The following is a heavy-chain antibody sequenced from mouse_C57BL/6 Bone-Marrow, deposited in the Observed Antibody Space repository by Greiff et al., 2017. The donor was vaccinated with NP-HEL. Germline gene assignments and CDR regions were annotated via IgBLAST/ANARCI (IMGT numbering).Heavy chain of an antibody. CDR1: GFSFNTYA. J-gene: IGHJ2*01. V-gene: IGHV10-1*01. D-gene: IGHD1-1*01. Sequence: EVQLVESGGGLVQPKGSLKLSCAASGFSFNTYAMNWVRQAPGKGLEWVARIRSKSNNYATYYADSVKDRFTISRDDSESMLYLQMNNLKTEDTAMYYCVRQDYGSSYLYWGQGTTLTVSS. CDR3: VRQDYGSSYLY. CDR2: IRSKSNNYAT.